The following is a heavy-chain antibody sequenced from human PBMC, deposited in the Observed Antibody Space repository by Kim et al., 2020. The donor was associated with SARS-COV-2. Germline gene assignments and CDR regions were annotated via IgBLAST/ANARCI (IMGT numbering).Heavy chain of an antibody. V-gene: IGHV3-30-3*01. CDR3: ARDPWSRLRGLIYSYYGMDV. CDR2: ISYDGSNN. J-gene: IGHJ6*02. Sequence: GGSLRLSCAASGFTLSTYAMHWVRQTPGKGLEWVAVISYDGSNNYHADSVKGRFTISRDNSKNTLYLQMNSLRPEDTAVYHCARDPWSRLRGLIYSYYGMDVWGQGTTVTVSS. D-gene: IGHD3-10*01. CDR1: GFTLSTYA.